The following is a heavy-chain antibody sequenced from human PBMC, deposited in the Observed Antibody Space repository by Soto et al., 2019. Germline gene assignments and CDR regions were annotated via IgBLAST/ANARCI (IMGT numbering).Heavy chain of an antibody. D-gene: IGHD6-19*01. CDR2: ISYDGSNK. CDR3: AKDRSGWSFDY. Sequence: GSLRLSCAASGFTFSSYGMHWVRQAPGKGLEWVAVISYDGSNKYYADSVKGRFTISRDNSKNTLYLQMNSLRAEDTAVYYCAKDRSGWSFDYWGQGTLVTVSS. J-gene: IGHJ4*02. V-gene: IGHV3-30*18. CDR1: GFTFSSYG.